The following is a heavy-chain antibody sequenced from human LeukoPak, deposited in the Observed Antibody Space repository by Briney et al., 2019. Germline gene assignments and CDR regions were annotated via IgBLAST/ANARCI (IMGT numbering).Heavy chain of an antibody. J-gene: IGHJ4*02. CDR1: GYTLPGYY. Sequence: GASVKVSCKASGYTLPGYYMHWVRQAPGQGLEWMGWINPNSGGTNYAQKFQGRVTMTRDTSISTAYMELSRLRSDDTAVYYCAREHSRSSGKVFDYWGQGTLVTVSS. D-gene: IGHD6-6*01. V-gene: IGHV1-2*02. CDR3: AREHSRSSGKVFDY. CDR2: INPNSGGT.